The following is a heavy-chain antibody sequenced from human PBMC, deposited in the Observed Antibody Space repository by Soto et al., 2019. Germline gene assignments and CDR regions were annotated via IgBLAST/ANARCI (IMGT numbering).Heavy chain of an antibody. CDR1: GGTFSSYA. CDR2: IIPIFGTA. Sequence: QVQLVQSGAEVKKPGSSVKVSCKASGGTFSSYAISWVRQAPGQGLEWMGGIIPIFGTANYAQKFQGRVTITAGEATSTAYMELGSLRSEDTAVYYCARGGYCSGGSCYVSSFDYWGQGTLVTVSS. J-gene: IGHJ4*02. CDR3: ARGGYCSGGSCYVSSFDY. D-gene: IGHD2-15*01. V-gene: IGHV1-69*12.